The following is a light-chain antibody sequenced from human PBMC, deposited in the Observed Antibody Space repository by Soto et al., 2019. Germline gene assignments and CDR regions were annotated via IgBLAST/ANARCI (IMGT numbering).Light chain of an antibody. J-gene: IGLJ1*01. CDR1: SSDVGGYNY. CDR2: EVS. V-gene: IGLV2-14*01. Sequence: QSVLTQPASVSGSPGQSITISCTGTSSDVGGYNYVSWYQQHPGKAPKLMIYEVSNRPSGVSNRFSGSKSGNTASLTISGLQAEDEADCYCSSYTSSSTSYVFGTGTKVTVL. CDR3: SSYTSSSTSYV.